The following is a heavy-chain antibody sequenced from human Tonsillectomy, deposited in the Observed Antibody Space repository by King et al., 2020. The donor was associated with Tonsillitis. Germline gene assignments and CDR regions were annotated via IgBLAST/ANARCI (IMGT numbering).Heavy chain of an antibody. Sequence: QLQESGPGLVKPSETLSLTCTVSGGSISSYYWSWIRQPPGKGLEWIGYIYYSGSTNYNPSLKSRVTISVDTSKNQFSLKLSSVTAADTAVYYCARDLGRVATKNTPRRPYAFDIWGQGTMVTVSS. CDR3: ARDLGRVATKNTPRRPYAFDI. CDR2: IYYSGST. D-gene: IGHD5-12*01. J-gene: IGHJ3*02. V-gene: IGHV4-59*01. CDR1: GGSISSYY.